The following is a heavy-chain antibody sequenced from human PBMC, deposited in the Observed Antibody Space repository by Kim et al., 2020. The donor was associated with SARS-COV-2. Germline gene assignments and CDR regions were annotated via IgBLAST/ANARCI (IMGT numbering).Heavy chain of an antibody. V-gene: IGHV3-30-3*01. CDR1: GFTFSSYA. CDR2: ISYDGSKK. CDR3: ARVTWVYYGSGGYYNVEGMAV. Sequence: GGSLRLSCAASGFTFSSYAMHWVRQAPGKGLEWVAVISYDGSKKYYADSVKGRFTISRDNSKNTLYLQMNSLRAEDTAVYYCARVTWVYYGSGGYYNVEGMAVWGQGTTVTVSS. D-gene: IGHD3-10*01. J-gene: IGHJ6*02.